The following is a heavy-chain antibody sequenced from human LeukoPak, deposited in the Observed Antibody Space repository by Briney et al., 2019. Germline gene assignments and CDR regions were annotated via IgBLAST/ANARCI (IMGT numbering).Heavy chain of an antibody. CDR2: IRYDGSNK. D-gene: IGHD5-18*01. V-gene: IGHV3-30*02. CDR1: GFTFSSYG. J-gene: IGHJ3*02. Sequence: SGGSLRLSCAASGFTFSSYGIHWVRQAPGKGLEWVAFIRYDGSNKYYADSVKGRFTISRDNAKNSLYLQMNSLRAEDTAVYYCARDMIQLWFPDAFDIWGQGTMVTVSS. CDR3: ARDMIQLWFPDAFDI.